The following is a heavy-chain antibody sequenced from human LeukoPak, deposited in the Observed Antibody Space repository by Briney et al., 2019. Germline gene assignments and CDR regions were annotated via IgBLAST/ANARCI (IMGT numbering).Heavy chain of an antibody. V-gene: IGHV3-11*01. CDR1: GFTFSDYY. CDR3: ARQRYYDSSGYYFDYLDY. J-gene: IGHJ4*02. CDR2: ISSSGSTI. Sequence: PGGSLRLSWAASGFTFSDYYMSRIRQAPGKGLEWVSYISSSGSTIYYADSVKGRFTLSRDNAKNSLYLQMNSLRAEDTAVYYCARQRYYDSSGYYFDYLDYWGQGTLVTVSS. D-gene: IGHD3-22*01.